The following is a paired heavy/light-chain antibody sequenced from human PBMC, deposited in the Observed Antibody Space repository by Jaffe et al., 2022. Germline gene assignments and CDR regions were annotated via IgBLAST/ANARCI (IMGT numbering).Light chain of an antibody. Sequence: DIVMTQSPDSLAVSLGERATINCKSSQSVLYSPDNKNYLAWYQQRPGQPPNLLIYWASTRESGVPDRFSGSGSGTDFTLTISSLQAEDVAVYYCQQYYNTPWTFGQGTKVEIK. CDR1: QSVLYSPDNKNY. V-gene: IGKV4-1*01. J-gene: IGKJ1*01. CDR3: QQYYNTPWT. CDR2: WAS.
Heavy chain of an antibody. Sequence: QVQLVQSGAEVKKPGTSVKVSCKASGSTFSGHYVHWVRQAPGQGLEWMGWINPNSGDTNYAQKFQGRVTMTRDSSISTAYMELSRLRSDDTAVYYCATGRSGSESDHIDYWGQETLVTVSS. D-gene: IGHD3-10*01. CDR3: ATGRSGSESDHIDY. V-gene: IGHV1-2*02. J-gene: IGHJ4*02. CDR1: GSTFSGHY. CDR2: INPNSGDT.